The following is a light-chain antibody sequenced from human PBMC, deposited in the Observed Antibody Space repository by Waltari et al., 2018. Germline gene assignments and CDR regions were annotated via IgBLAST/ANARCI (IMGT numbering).Light chain of an antibody. CDR3: SSYTSSSTPVV. Sequence: QSALTQPASVSGSPGQSITISCTGTSSDGGGYKYVSWYQQHPGKAPTLIIYDVSNRPSWVSNRFSGSKSGNTASLTISGLQAEDEADYYCSSYTSSSTPVVFGGGTKLTVL. V-gene: IGLV2-14*01. CDR2: DVS. CDR1: SSDGGGYKY. J-gene: IGLJ2*01.